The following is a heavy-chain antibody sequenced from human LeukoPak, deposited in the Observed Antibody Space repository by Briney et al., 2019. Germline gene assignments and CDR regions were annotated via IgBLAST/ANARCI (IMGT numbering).Heavy chain of an antibody. CDR1: GFTFSSYA. D-gene: IGHD5-12*01. Sequence: PRGSLRLSCAASGFTFSSYAMSWVRQAPGKGLEWVSAISGSGGSTYYADSVKGRFTISRDNSKNTLYLQMNSLRAEDTAVYYCAKGQIVATILSAIDYWGQGTLVTVSS. J-gene: IGHJ4*02. V-gene: IGHV3-23*01. CDR2: ISGSGGST. CDR3: AKGQIVATILSAIDY.